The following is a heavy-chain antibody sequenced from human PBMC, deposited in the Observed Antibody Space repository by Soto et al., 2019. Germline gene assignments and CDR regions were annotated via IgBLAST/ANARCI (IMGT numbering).Heavy chain of an antibody. CDR3: TSGRGYNILTGYHPYFDY. CDR1: GFTFDDYA. J-gene: IGHJ4*02. V-gene: IGHV3-9*01. D-gene: IGHD3-9*01. Sequence: GGSLRLSCAVSGFTFDDYAMHWVRQAPGKGLEWVSGISWNSGSIGYADTVRGRFTISRDNAKNSLYLQMNSLRAEDTALYYCTSGRGYNILTGYHPYFDYWGQGTLVTVSS. CDR2: ISWNSGSI.